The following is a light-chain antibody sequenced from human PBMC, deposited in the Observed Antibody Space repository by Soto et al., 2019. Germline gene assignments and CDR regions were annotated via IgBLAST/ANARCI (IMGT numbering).Light chain of an antibody. CDR3: QSADSSGTYHV. CDR2: KDS. J-gene: IGLJ1*01. Sequence: SYELTQPPSVSVSPGQTGRITCSGDALPKQYAYWYQQKPDQAPVLVIYKDSERPSGIPERFSGSSSGTTVTLTISGVQAEDEADYYCQSADSSGTYHVFGTGTKVTVL. V-gene: IGLV3-25*03. CDR1: ALPKQY.